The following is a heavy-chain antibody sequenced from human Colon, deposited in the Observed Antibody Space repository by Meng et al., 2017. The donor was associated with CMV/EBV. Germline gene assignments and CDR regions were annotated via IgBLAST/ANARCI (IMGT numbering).Heavy chain of an antibody. D-gene: IGHD6-19*01. V-gene: IGHV4-31*03. Sequence: HLLESGPGLVKPSETLSLTGTVSGGSISNGGHYWNWIRQRPGKGLEWIGYIYYTGNTYYNPSLKSRVTISADTSKNQLSLNLTSVTAADTAVYYCARVGSSGWGLQYWGQGALVTVSS. CDR3: ARVGSSGWGLQY. J-gene: IGHJ4*02. CDR2: IYYTGNT. CDR1: GGSISNGGHY.